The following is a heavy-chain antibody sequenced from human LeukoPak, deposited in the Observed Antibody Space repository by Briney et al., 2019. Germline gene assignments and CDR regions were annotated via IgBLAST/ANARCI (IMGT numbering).Heavy chain of an antibody. CDR1: GGSISSYY. CDR2: IYHSGST. CDR3: ARLLWFGERTYYFDY. D-gene: IGHD3-10*01. J-gene: IGHJ4*02. V-gene: IGHV4-59*12. Sequence: SETLSLTCTVSGGSISSYYWSWIRQPPGKGLEWIGEIYHSGSTNYNPSLKSRVTISVDKSKNQFSLKLSSVTAADTAVYYCARLLWFGERTYYFDYWGQGTLVTVSS.